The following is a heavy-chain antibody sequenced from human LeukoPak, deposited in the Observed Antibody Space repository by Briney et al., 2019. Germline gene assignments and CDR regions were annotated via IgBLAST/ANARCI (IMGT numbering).Heavy chain of an antibody. Sequence: VASVKVSCNASGGTFSSYAISWVRQAPGQGLEWMGGIIPIFGTANYAQKFQGRVTITADESTSTAYMELSSLRSEDTAVYYCAREYCSSTSCYSDYWGQGTLVTVSS. CDR3: AREYCSSTSCYSDY. J-gene: IGHJ4*02. D-gene: IGHD2-2*01. CDR1: GGTFSSYA. V-gene: IGHV1-69*13. CDR2: IIPIFGTA.